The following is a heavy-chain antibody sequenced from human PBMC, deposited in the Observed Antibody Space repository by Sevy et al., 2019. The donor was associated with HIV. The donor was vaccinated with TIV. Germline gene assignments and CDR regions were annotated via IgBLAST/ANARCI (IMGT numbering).Heavy chain of an antibody. CDR3: GNPVTATELWDC. J-gene: IGHJ4*02. V-gene: IGHV3-23*01. Sequence: GGSLRLSCAASGFPLSSYGMSWVRQAPGKGLEWVSSITGGGDNTYADSVKGRFAISRDNSKNTLFLQMDSLRAEDTALYFSGNPVTATELWDCWGQGTLVTVSS. D-gene: IGHD2-21*02. CDR1: GFPLSSYG. CDR2: ITGGGDNT.